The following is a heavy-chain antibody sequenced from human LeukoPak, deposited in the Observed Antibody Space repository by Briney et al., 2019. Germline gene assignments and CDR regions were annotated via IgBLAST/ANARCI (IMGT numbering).Heavy chain of an antibody. D-gene: IGHD3-10*01. CDR2: INPSGGST. CDR1: GYTFTSYG. J-gene: IGHJ4*02. Sequence: ASVKVSCKASGYTFTSYGISWVRQAPGQGLEWMGIINPSGGSTSYAQKFQGRVTMTRDTSTSTVYMELSSLRSEDTAVYYCARVGTRGGFDYWGQGTLVTVSS. V-gene: IGHV1-46*01. CDR3: ARVGTRGGFDY.